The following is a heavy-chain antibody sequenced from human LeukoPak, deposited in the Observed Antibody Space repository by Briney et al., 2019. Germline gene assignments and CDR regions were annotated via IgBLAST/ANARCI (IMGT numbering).Heavy chain of an antibody. D-gene: IGHD1-1*01. CDR1: GYTFTGYY. V-gene: IGHV1-2*02. CDR3: ARRAPGQLAADY. J-gene: IGHJ4*02. Sequence: ASVKVSCKASGYTFTGYYMHWVRQAPGQGLEWMGWINPNSGGTNYAQKFQGRVTMTRDTSISTAYMELSRLRSDDTAMYYCARRAPGQLAADYWGQGTLVTVSS. CDR2: INPNSGGT.